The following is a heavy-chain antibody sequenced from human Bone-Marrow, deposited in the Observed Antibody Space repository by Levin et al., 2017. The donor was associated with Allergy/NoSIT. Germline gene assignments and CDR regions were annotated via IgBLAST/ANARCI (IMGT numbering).Heavy chain of an antibody. Sequence: HPGGSLRLSCAASGFTFDDYAMHWVRQAPGKGLEWVSGISWNSGSIGYADSVKGRFTISRDNAKNSLYLQMNSLRAEDTALYYCAKDAYSSGWFDYWGQGTLVTVSS. D-gene: IGHD6-19*01. CDR2: ISWNSGSI. V-gene: IGHV3-9*01. CDR1: GFTFDDYA. J-gene: IGHJ4*02. CDR3: AKDAYSSGWFDY.